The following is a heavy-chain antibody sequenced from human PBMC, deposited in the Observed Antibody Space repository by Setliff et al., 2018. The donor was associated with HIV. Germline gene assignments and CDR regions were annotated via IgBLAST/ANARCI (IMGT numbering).Heavy chain of an antibody. J-gene: IGHJ4*02. V-gene: IGHV4-59*11. CDR3: ARDRGSRGFDY. D-gene: IGHD1-26*01. CDR1: GGSISSHF. CDR2: IYYSGST. Sequence: SETLSLTCTVSGGSISSHFWMWIRQPPGKGLEWIGYIYYSGSTNYNPSLKSRVTISVDTSKNQFSLKLTSVTAADTAVYYCARDRGSRGFDYWGQGTLVTVSS.